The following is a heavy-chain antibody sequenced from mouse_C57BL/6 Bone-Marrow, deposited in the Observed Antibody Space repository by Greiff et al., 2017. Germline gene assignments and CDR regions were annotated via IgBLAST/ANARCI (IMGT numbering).Heavy chain of an antibody. Sequence: EVKLMESGGGLVQPGGSLKLSCAASGFTFSDYYMYWVRQTPEKRLEWVAYISNGGGSTYYPDTVKGRFTISRDNAKNTLYLQMSRLKSEDTAMYYCAGDIANWDVGWYFDVWGTGTTVTVSS. J-gene: IGHJ1*03. CDR3: AGDIANWDVGWYFDV. D-gene: IGHD4-1*01. CDR1: GFTFSDYY. CDR2: ISNGGGST. V-gene: IGHV5-12*01.